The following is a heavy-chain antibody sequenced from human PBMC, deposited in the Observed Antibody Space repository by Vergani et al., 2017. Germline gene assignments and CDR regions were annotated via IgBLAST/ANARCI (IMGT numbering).Heavy chain of an antibody. Sequence: VQLVESGGGLVQPGGSLRLSCTASGFTFSNYGMQWVRQAPGKGLMWVSRINRDGDSTSYADSVKGRFTISRDNAKNTLYLQMDTLRAEDTAVYYCARFWWKLLEYFYYMDVWGKGTTLSDSS. CDR3: ARFWWKLLEYFYYMDV. CDR2: INRDGDST. V-gene: IGHV3-74*01. CDR1: GFTFSNYG. D-gene: IGHD4/OR15-4a*01. J-gene: IGHJ6*03.